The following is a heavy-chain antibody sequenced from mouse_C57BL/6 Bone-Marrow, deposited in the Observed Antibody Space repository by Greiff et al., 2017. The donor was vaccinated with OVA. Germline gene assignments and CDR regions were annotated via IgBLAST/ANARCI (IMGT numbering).Heavy chain of an antibody. Sequence: VQLQQPGAELVRPGSSVKLSCKASGYTFTSYWMAWVQQRPGQGLEWIGNIYPSDSETPYNQKFKDKATLTVDKSSSTAYMQLSSLTSEDSAVYYCAVWLRRLRFAYWGQGTLVTVSA. CDR1: GYTFTSYW. CDR2: IYPSDSET. CDR3: AVWLRRLRFAY. D-gene: IGHD2-2*01. J-gene: IGHJ3*01. V-gene: IGHV1-61*01.